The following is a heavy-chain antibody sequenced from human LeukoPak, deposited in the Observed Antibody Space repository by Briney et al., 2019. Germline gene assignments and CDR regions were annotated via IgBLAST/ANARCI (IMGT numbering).Heavy chain of an antibody. Sequence: HPGGSLRLSCVASGFTFSNHAMTWVRQAPGKGLEWVSALSASGGSTYYADSVKGRFTTSRDNSKNTVYLQMNSLTVDDTAVYYCAKLPREYCSSASCPNWFETWGQGTLVTVSS. CDR3: AKLPREYCSSASCPNWFET. D-gene: IGHD2-2*01. CDR2: LSASGGST. V-gene: IGHV3-23*01. CDR1: GFTFSNHA. J-gene: IGHJ5*02.